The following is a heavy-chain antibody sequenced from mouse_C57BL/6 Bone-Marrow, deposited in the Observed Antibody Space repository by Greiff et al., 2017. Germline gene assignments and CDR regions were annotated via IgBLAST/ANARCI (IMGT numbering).Heavy chain of an antibody. V-gene: IGHV14-3*01. CDR3: ARRDYYGSSRVDY. CDR2: IDPANGNT. J-gene: IGHJ2*01. Sequence: VQLQQSVAELVRPGASVKLSCTASGFNIKNTYMHWVKQRPEQGLEWIGRIDPANGNTKYAPKFQGKATITADTSSNTAYLQLSSLTSEDTAIYYGARRDYYGSSRVDYGDRGTTLTVSS. CDR1: GFNIKNTY. D-gene: IGHD1-1*01.